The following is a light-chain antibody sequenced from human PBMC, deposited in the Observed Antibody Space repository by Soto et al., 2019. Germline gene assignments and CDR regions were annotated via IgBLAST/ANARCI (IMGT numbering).Light chain of an antibody. CDR2: AAS. J-gene: IGKJ5*01. CDR3: QQSYSTPIT. Sequence: DIQMTQSPSSVSASVGDRVTITCGAIQTISSWLAWYQQKPGKAPKLLIYAASSLQSGVPSRFSGSGSGTDFTLTISSLQPEDFATYYCQQSYSTPITFGQGTRLEIK. V-gene: IGKV1-39*01. CDR1: QTISSW.